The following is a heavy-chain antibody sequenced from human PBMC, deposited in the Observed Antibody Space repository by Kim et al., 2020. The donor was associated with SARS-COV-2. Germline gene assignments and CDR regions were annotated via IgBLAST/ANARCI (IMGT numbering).Heavy chain of an antibody. J-gene: IGHJ3*02. CDR2: IWWDGNNK. Sequence: GGSLRLSCAASAFSFGDYGMHWVRQAPGKGLEWVAIIWWDGNNKFYTDSVKGRFTISRDNSKHILYLQMNSLRAEDTAIYYCARDLRPSYSHAFDIWGQGTMVTVSS. CDR3: ARDLRPSYSHAFDI. CDR1: AFSFGDYG. V-gene: IGHV3-33*01. D-gene: IGHD2-15*01.